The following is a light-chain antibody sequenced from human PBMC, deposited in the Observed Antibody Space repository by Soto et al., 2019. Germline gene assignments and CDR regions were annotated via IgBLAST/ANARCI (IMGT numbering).Light chain of an antibody. J-gene: IGKJ1*01. Sequence: EIVLTQSPGTLSLSPGERATLSCRASQSVSSSYLAWYQQKPGQAPRPLIYGASSRATGIPDRVSGSGAGTDFTLTISRREPEDFAVYYCQQYGSSPPWTFGQGTKVEIK. CDR3: QQYGSSPPWT. CDR2: GAS. CDR1: QSVSSSY. V-gene: IGKV3-20*01.